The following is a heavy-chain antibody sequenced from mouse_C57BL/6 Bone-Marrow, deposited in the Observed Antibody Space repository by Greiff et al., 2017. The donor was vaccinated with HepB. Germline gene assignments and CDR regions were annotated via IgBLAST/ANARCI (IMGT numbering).Heavy chain of an antibody. CDR1: GYTFTSYW. D-gene: IGHD5-5*01. J-gene: IGHJ2*01. V-gene: IGHV1-55*01. Sequence: QVHVKQPGAELVKPGASVKMSCKASGYTFTSYWITWVKQRPGQGLEWIGDIYPGSGSTNYNEKFKSKATLTVDTSSSTAYMQLSSLTSEDSAVYYCARERDKAYLYYFDYWGQGTTLTVSS. CDR3: ARERDKAYLYYFDY. CDR2: IYPGSGST.